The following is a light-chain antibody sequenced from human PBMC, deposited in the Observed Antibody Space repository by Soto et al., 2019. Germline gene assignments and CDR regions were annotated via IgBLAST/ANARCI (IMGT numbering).Light chain of an antibody. CDR2: EGS. Sequence: QSALTQPASVSGSPGQSITISCTGTSNDVGNYNLVSWYQQYPGNAPKLMIYEGSQLPSGVSTRFSGSKSGNTASLTISGLRAEDEADYYCCSYAGSSTFLFGGGTKLTVL. CDR3: CSYAGSSTFL. CDR1: SNDVGNYNL. V-gene: IGLV2-23*03. J-gene: IGLJ2*01.